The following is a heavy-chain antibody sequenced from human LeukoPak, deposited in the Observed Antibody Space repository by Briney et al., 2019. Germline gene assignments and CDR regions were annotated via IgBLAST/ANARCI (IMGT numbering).Heavy chain of an antibody. J-gene: IGHJ6*02. V-gene: IGHV5-10-1*01. CDR1: GYSFTSYW. Sequence: GESLKISCKGSGYSFTSYWISWVRQMPGKGLEWMGRIDPSDSYTYYSPSFQGHVTISADKSISTAYLQWSSLKASDTAMYYCARSFGLPANYYYGMDVWGQGTTVTVSS. CDR3: ARSFGLPANYYYGMDV. CDR2: IDPSDSYT. D-gene: IGHD3-16*01.